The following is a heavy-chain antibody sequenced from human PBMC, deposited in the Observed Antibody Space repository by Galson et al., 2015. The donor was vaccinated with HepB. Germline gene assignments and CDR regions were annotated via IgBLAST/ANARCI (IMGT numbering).Heavy chain of an antibody. Sequence: SLRLSCAASGFTFSSYAMHWVRQAPGKGLEWVAVISYDGSNKYYADSVKGRFTISRDNSKNTLYLQMNSLRAEDTAVYYCARDLGAEQWLVPDYWGQGTLVTVSS. CDR3: ARDLGAEQWLVPDY. CDR2: ISYDGSNK. D-gene: IGHD6-19*01. J-gene: IGHJ4*02. V-gene: IGHV3-30-3*01. CDR1: GFTFSSYA.